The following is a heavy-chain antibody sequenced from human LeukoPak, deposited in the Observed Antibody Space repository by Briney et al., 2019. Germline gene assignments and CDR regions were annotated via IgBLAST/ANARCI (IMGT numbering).Heavy chain of an antibody. CDR3: ARDESSSRGPISYFDY. CDR2: IYHSGST. J-gene: IGHJ4*02. D-gene: IGHD6-13*01. Sequence: SETLSLTCAVSGYSISSGYYWGWIRQPPGKGLEWIGSIYHSGSTYYNPSLKSRVTISVDTSKNQFSLKLSSVTAADTAVYYCARDESSSRGPISYFDYWGQGTLVTVSS. CDR1: GYSISSGYY. V-gene: IGHV4-38-2*02.